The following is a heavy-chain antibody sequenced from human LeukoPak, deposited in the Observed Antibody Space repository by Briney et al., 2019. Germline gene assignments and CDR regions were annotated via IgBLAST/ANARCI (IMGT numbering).Heavy chain of an antibody. CDR3: ARSTLDIVRRPNWFDP. Sequence: PSETLSLTCTVSGGSISSYYWSWIRQPPGKGLEWIGYIYYSGSTNYNPSLKSRVTISVDTSKNQFSLKLSSVTAADTAVYYCARSTLDIVRRPNWFDPWGQGTLVTVSS. D-gene: IGHD2-8*01. V-gene: IGHV4-59*01. J-gene: IGHJ5*02. CDR2: IYYSGST. CDR1: GGSISSYY.